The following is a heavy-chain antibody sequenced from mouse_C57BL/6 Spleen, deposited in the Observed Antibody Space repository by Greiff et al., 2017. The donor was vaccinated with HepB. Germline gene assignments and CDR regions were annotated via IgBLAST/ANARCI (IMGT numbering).Heavy chain of an antibody. CDR2: INYDGSST. V-gene: IGHV5-16*01. CDR3: ARASTTGWYFDV. D-gene: IGHD1-1*01. CDR1: GFTFSDYY. J-gene: IGHJ1*03. Sequence: EVMLVESEGGLVQPGRSMKLSCTASGFTFSDYYMAWVRQVPEKGLEWVANINYDGSSTYYLDSLKSRFIISRDNAKNILYLQMSSLKSEDTATYYCARASTTGWYFDVWGTGTTVTVSS.